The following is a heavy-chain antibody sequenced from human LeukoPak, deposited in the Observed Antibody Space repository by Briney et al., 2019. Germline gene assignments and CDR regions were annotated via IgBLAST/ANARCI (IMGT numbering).Heavy chain of an antibody. CDR3: ARSLKYGLSFDY. J-gene: IGHJ4*02. CDR1: GFTFSDYY. Sequence: GGSLRLSCAASGFTFSDYYMSWIRQAPGKGLEWVSYISSSGSTIYYADSVRGRFTISRDNAKNSLYLQMNSLRAEDTAVYYCARSLKYGLSFDYWGQGTLVTVSS. CDR2: ISSSGSTI. D-gene: IGHD2-2*01. V-gene: IGHV3-11*04.